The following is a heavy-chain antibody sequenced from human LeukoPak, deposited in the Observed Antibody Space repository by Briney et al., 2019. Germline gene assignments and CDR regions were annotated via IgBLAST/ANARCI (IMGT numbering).Heavy chain of an antibody. J-gene: IGHJ4*02. Sequence: PGGSLRLSCAASGFTFSNAWMSWVRQAPGKGLEWVGRIKSETDGGTTDYAAPVKGRFTISRDDSKNTLYLQMNSLKTEDTAVYYCTTRSYCSGGSCRIDFDYWGQGTLVTVSS. CDR3: TTRSYCSGGSCRIDFDY. CDR2: IKSETDGGTT. CDR1: GFTFSNAW. D-gene: IGHD2-15*01. V-gene: IGHV3-15*01.